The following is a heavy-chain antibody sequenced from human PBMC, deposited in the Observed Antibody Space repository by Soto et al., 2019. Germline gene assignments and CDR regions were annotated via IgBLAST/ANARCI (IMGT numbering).Heavy chain of an antibody. Sequence: SETLSLTCAVSGGSISSGGYSWSWIRQPPGKGLEWIGYIYHSGSTYYNPSLKSRVTISVDRPKNQFSLKLSSVTAADTAVYYCARSSVAGAGYFQHWGQGTQVTVSS. J-gene: IGHJ1*01. CDR3: ARSSVAGAGYFQH. V-gene: IGHV4-30-2*01. CDR1: GGSISSGGYS. D-gene: IGHD6-19*01. CDR2: IYHSGST.